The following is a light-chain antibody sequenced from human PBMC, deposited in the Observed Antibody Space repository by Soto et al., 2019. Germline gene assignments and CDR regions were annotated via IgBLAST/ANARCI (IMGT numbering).Light chain of an antibody. J-gene: IGKJ1*01. V-gene: IGKV1-39*01. CDR2: AAS. CDR3: QQSYSTPQT. Sequence: DIQMTQSPSSLSASVGDRVTITCRASQSISTYLNWYQQKPGKAPNLLIYAASILQSGVPSRFSGSGSGTDFTLTISSLQPEDFATYFCQQSYSTPQTFGQGTKVEIK. CDR1: QSISTY.